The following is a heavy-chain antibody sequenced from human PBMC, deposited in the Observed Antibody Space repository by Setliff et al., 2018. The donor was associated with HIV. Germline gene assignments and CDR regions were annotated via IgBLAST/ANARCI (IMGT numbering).Heavy chain of an antibody. D-gene: IGHD5-12*01. CDR2: IYYSGST. Sequence: SETLSLTCSVSGGSIRSGSYYWSWIRQHPGKGLEWIGYIYYSGSTYYNPSLKSRVTISVDTSKNQFSLKLSSVTAADTAVYYCARHGAYEAYYDYMDVWGKGTTVTVSS. V-gene: IGHV4-31*03. CDR3: ARHGAYEAYYDYMDV. CDR1: GGSIRSGSYY. J-gene: IGHJ6*03.